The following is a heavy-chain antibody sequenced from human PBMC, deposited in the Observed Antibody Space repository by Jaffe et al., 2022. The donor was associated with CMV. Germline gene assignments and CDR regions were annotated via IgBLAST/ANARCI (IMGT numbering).Heavy chain of an antibody. Sequence: QVQLVQSGAEVKKPGASVKVSCKASGYTFTSYGISWVRQAPGQGLEWMGWISAYNGNTNYAQKLQGRVTMTTDTSTSTAYMELRSLRSDDTAVYYCAREVGGVTYYDFWSGYYNGMDVWGQGTTVTVSS. CDR3: AREVGGVTYYDFWSGYYNGMDV. V-gene: IGHV1-18*01. CDR1: GYTFTSYG. J-gene: IGHJ6*02. CDR2: ISAYNGNT. D-gene: IGHD3-3*01.